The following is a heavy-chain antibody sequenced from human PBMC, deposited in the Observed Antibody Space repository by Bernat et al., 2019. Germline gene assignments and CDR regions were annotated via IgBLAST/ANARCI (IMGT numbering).Heavy chain of an antibody. CDR1: GGSVNSDAHY. J-gene: IGHJ5*02. CDR3: ARILSTGIDGRGWFDT. V-gene: IGHV4-39*01. Sequence: QLQLRESGPGLVKPSETLSLTCSVSGGSVNSDAHYWAWVRRPPGRGLEWIATIYYNGETYVNSSLEARVTISVDTSKNQFSVKLDSVTAADTAVFYCARILSTGIDGRGWFDTWGQGSLVTVSS. D-gene: IGHD1-1*01. CDR2: IYYNGET.